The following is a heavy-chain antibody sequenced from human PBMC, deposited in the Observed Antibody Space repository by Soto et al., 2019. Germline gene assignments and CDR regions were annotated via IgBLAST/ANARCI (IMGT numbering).Heavy chain of an antibody. D-gene: IGHD6-19*01. CDR3: AADRLIAVAPLGFDP. CDR2: IVVGSGNT. Sequence: SVKVSCKASGFTFTSSAVQWVRQARGQRLEWIGWIVVGSGNTNYAQKFQERVTITRDMSTSTAYMELSSLRSGDTAVYYCAADRLIAVAPLGFDPWGQGTLVTVSS. J-gene: IGHJ5*02. V-gene: IGHV1-58*01. CDR1: GFTFTSSA.